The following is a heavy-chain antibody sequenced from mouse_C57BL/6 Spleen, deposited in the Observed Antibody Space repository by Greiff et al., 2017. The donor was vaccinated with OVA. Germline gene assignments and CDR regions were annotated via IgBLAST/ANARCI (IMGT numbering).Heavy chain of an antibody. V-gene: IGHV1-82*01. CDR3: ARWSPRYFDV. J-gene: IGHJ1*03. CDR1: GYAFSSSW. CDR2: IYPGDGDT. Sequence: VKLMESGPELVKPGASVKISCKASGYAFSSSWMNWVKQRPGKGLEWIGRIYPGDGDTNYNGKFKGKATLTADKSSSTAYMQLSSLTSEDSAVYFCARWSPRYFDVWGTGTTVTVSS.